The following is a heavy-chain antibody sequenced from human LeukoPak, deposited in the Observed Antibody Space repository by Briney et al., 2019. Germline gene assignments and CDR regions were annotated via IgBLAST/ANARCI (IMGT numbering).Heavy chain of an antibody. D-gene: IGHD4-23*01. CDR3: ATDYGGADDAFDI. V-gene: IGHV4-59*01. CDR2: MYYSGST. J-gene: IGHJ3*02. CDR1: GGSISSYY. Sequence: SETLSLTCSVSGGSISSYYWSWIRQPPGKGLEWIGYMYYSGSTNYNPSLKSRVTMSVDTSKNQFSLKLNSVTAADTAVYYCATDYGGADDAFDIWGQGTMVTVSS.